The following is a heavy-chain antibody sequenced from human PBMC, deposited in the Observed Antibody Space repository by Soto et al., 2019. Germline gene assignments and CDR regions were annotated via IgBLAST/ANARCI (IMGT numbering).Heavy chain of an antibody. D-gene: IGHD3-3*01. CDR2: ISGSGGST. CDR3: AKSRARFDFWSGYPYYYYYGMDV. J-gene: IGHJ6*02. CDR1: GFTFSSYA. V-gene: IGHV3-23*01. Sequence: TGGSLRLSCAASGFTFSSYAMSWVRQAPGKGLEWVSAISGSGGSTYYADSVKGRFTISRDNSKNTLYLQMNSLRAEDTAVYYCAKSRARFDFWSGYPYYYYYGMDVWGQGTTVTVSS.